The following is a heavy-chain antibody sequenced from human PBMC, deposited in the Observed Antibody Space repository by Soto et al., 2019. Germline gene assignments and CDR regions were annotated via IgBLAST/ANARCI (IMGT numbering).Heavy chain of an antibody. CDR1: GDSISNLDYF. D-gene: IGHD7-27*01. Sequence: SETLSITCSVSGDSISNLDYFWAWIRQPPGQALEYIGYIYKSATTYYNPSFESRVAISVDTSKSQFSLNVTSVTAADTAVYFCARGRYCLTGRCFPNWFDSWGQGALVTVSS. CDR2: IYKSATT. J-gene: IGHJ5*01. V-gene: IGHV4-30-4*01. CDR3: ARGRYCLTGRCFPNWFDS.